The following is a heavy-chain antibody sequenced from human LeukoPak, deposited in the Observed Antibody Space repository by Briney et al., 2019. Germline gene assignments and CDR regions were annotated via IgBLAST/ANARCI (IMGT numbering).Heavy chain of an antibody. Sequence: ASVKVSCKASGYTFTSYGISWVRQATGQGLEWMGWISAYNGNTNYAQKLQGTVTMTTYTSTSTAYMELRSLRSDDTAVYYCARDLLDCSSTSCYVAIKDYYYGMDVWGKGTTVTVSS. CDR2: ISAYNGNT. CDR3: ARDLLDCSSTSCYVAIKDYYYGMDV. CDR1: GYTFTSYG. V-gene: IGHV1-18*04. J-gene: IGHJ6*04. D-gene: IGHD2-2*01.